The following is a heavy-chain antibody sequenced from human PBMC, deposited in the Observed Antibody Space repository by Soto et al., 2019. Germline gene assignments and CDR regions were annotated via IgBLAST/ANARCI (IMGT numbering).Heavy chain of an antibody. CDR1: GHLFNNHW. CDR2: IFTRDSET. V-gene: IGHV5-51*01. J-gene: IGHJ5*02. Sequence: GGSLKISCKGPGHLFNNHWIGWVRQTPGKGLEWMGLIFTRDSETKTSPSFQGHVSFSVDNSINTVYLQWTSLKTTDTGIYFCARGYFDSGHGYDLWGQGXLVTVYS. D-gene: IGHD3-10*01. CDR3: ARGYFDSGHGYDL.